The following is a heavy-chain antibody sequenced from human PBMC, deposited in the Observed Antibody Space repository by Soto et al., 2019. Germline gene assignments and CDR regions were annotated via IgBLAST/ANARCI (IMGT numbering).Heavy chain of an antibody. CDR3: ARHGASPSGALTYSGYDYGWFDP. Sequence: SETLSLTCTVSGGSISSSSYYWGWIRQPPGKGLEWIGSIYYSGSTYYNPSLKSRVTISVDTSKNQLSLKLSSVTPADTAVYYCARHGASPSGALTYSGYDYGWFDPWGQGTLVTVSS. J-gene: IGHJ5*02. CDR2: IYYSGST. CDR1: GGSISSSSYY. V-gene: IGHV4-39*01. D-gene: IGHD5-12*01.